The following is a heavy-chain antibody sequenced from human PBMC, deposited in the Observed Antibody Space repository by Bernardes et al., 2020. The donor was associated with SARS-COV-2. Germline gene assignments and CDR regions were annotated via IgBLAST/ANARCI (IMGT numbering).Heavy chain of an antibody. CDR3: ARYCTNGVCQTSFDY. Sequence: GGSLRLSCAASGFTFSSYAMSWVRQAPGKGLEWVSAISGSGGSTYYADSVKGRFTISRDNSKNTLYLQMNSLRAEDTAVYYCARYCTNGVCQTSFDYWGQGTLVTGSS. J-gene: IGHJ4*02. CDR1: GFTFSSYA. CDR2: ISGSGGST. V-gene: IGHV3-23*01. D-gene: IGHD2-8*01.